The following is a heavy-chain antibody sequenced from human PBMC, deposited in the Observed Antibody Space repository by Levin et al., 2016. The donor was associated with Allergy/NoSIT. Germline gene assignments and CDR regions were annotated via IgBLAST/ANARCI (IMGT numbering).Heavy chain of an antibody. CDR3: AEIPVTYPREGAFDI. CDR2: INAGNGNT. J-gene: IGHJ3*02. V-gene: IGHV1-3*01. CDR1: GYTFTSYA. Sequence: ASVKVSCKASGYTFTSYAMHWVRQAPGQRLEWMGWINAGNGNTKYSQKFQGRVTITRDTSASTAYMELSSLRSEDTAVYYCAEIPVTYPREGAFDILGPRDNGHRLF. D-gene: IGHD4-17*01.